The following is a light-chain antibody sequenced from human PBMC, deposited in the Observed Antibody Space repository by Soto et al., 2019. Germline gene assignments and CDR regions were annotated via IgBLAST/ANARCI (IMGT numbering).Light chain of an antibody. CDR2: NNN. Sequence: QSALIQPPSVSGSPGQSVTISCTGTSSDVGSYDYVSWYQQHPGTAPKPIIYNNNTQPSGVPDRFSGSKSGTSASLAITGLQAEDEADYYCQSYDSSLSGSYVFGTGTKVTVL. J-gene: IGLJ1*01. V-gene: IGLV2-11*01. CDR1: SSDVGSYDY. CDR3: QSYDSSLSGSYV.